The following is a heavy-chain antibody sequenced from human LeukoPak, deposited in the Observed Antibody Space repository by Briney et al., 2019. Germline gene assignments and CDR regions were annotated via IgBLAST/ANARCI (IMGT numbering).Heavy chain of an antibody. D-gene: IGHD3-22*01. CDR3: ARGLTYYYDSSGYYYASGDYYYMDV. CDR1: GFTFSSYW. V-gene: IGHV3-74*01. J-gene: IGHJ6*03. CDR2: INSDGSST. Sequence: GGSLRLSCAASGFTFSSYWVHWVRQAPGKGLVWVSRINSDGSSTSYADSVKGRFTISRDNAKNTLYLQMNSLRAEDTAVYYCARGLTYYYDSSGYYYASGDYYYMDVWGKGTTVTVSS.